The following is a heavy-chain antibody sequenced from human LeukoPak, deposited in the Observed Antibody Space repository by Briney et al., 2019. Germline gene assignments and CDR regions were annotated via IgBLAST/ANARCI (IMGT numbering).Heavy chain of an antibody. D-gene: IGHD2-21*02. V-gene: IGHV1-69*13. J-gene: IGHJ4*02. CDR3: ARGSCARGGDCYYDY. Sequence: ASVKVSCKASGGTFSSYAISWVRQAPGQGLEWMGGIIPIFGTANYAQKFQGRVTITADESTSTAYMELSSLRSEDTAVYYCARGSCARGGDCYYDYWGQGTLVTVSS. CDR2: IIPIFGTA. CDR1: GGTFSSYA.